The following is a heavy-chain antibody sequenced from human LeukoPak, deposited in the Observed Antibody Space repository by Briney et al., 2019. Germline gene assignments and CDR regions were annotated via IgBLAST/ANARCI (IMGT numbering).Heavy chain of an antibody. V-gene: IGHV3-23*01. CDR2: VSSGGTI. J-gene: IGHJ4*02. CDR3: AKSDYYDSSGQSNIYFEY. Sequence: QPGGSLRLSCAASGFTFSTYAMSWVRQAPGKGLEWVSTVSSGGTIYYADSVKGRFTISRDNFKNTMYLQMNSLRAEDTAVYYCAKSDYYDSSGQSNIYFEYWGQGTLVTVSS. D-gene: IGHD3-22*01. CDR1: GFTFSTYA.